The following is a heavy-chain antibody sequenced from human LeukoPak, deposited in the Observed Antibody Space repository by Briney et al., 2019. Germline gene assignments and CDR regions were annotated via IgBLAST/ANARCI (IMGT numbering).Heavy chain of an antibody. CDR3: AKIPTGYSSGWGFGY. V-gene: IGHV3-30*02. J-gene: IGHJ4*02. D-gene: IGHD6-19*01. Sequence: PGGSLRLSCAASGLTFSNYAIHWVRQAPGKGLEWVASIRFNGNFYADYVKGRFTISRDNSKNTLYLQMNSMSAEDTAVYYCAKIPTGYSSGWGFGYWGQGTLVTVSS. CDR2: IRFNGN. CDR1: GLTFSNYA.